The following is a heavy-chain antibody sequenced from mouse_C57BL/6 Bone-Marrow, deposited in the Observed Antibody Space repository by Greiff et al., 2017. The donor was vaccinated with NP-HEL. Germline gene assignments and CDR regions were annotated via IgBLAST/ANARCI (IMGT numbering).Heavy chain of an antibody. CDR3: ARNGDYYGSSYRNFDV. D-gene: IGHD1-1*01. V-gene: IGHV1-18*01. J-gene: IGHJ1*03. Sequence: VQLQQSGPELVKPGASVKIPCKASGYTFTDYNMNWVKQSHGKSLEWIGDINPNNGGTIYNQKFKGKATLTVDKSSSTAYMELRSLTSEDTAVYYCARNGDYYGSSYRNFDVWGTGTTVTVSS. CDR2: INPNNGGT. CDR1: GYTFTDYN.